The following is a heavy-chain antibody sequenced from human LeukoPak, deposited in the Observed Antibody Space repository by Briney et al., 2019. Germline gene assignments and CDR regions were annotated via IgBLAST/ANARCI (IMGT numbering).Heavy chain of an antibody. J-gene: IGHJ4*02. CDR1: GGSFSGYY. V-gene: IGHV4-34*01. CDR2: INHSGST. CDR3: ARSMYYYDSSGWDY. D-gene: IGHD3-22*01. Sequence: SETLSLTCAVYGGSFSGYYWSWIRQPPGKGLEWIGEINHSGSTNYNPSLKSRVTISVDTSKNQFSLKLSSVTAADTAVYYCARSMYYYDSSGWDYWGQGTLVTVSS.